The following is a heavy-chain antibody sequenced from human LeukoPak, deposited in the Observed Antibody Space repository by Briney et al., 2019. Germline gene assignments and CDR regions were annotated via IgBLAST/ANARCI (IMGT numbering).Heavy chain of an antibody. J-gene: IGHJ4*02. CDR3: ARAEWELTRFDY. V-gene: IGHV1-2*02. Sequence: ASVKVSCKASGYTFTAYGISWVRQAPGQGLEWMGWINANSGGTNYAHKFQGRVTMTRDTSISSAYMELSRLRSDDTAVYYCARAEWELTRFDYWGQGTLITVSS. CDR1: GYTFTAYG. D-gene: IGHD1-26*01. CDR2: INANSGGT.